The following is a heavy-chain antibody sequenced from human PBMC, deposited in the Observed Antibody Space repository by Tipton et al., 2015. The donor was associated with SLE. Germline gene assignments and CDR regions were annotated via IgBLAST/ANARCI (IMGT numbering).Heavy chain of an antibody. CDR3: ARSLVGAIRD. D-gene: IGHD1-26*01. V-gene: IGHV4-59*12. CDR1: GGSISSYY. CDR2: IYYSGST. J-gene: IGHJ4*02. Sequence: TLSLTCTVSGGSISSYYWSWIRQPPGKGLEWIGYIYYSGSTYYNPSLKSRVTISVDTSKNQFSLKLSSVTAADTAVYYCARSLVGAIRDWGQGTLVTVSS.